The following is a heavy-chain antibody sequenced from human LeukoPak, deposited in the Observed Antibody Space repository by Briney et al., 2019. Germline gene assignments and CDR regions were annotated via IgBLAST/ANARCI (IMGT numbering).Heavy chain of an antibody. CDR3: ARERITTNYYYYMDV. V-gene: IGHV4-39*07. J-gene: IGHJ6*03. CDR1: GGSISSSSYY. D-gene: IGHD3-10*01. Sequence: KSSETLSLTCTVSGGSISSSSYYWGWIRQPPGKGLEWIGSIYYSGSTYYNPSLKSRVTISVDTSKNQFSLKLSSVTAADTAVYYCARERITTNYYYYMDVWGKGTTVTISS. CDR2: IYYSGST.